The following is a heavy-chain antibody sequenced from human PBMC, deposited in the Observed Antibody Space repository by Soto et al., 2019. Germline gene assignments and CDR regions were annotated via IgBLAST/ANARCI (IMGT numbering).Heavy chain of an antibody. CDR2: ISYDGGNK. Sequence: GGSLRLSCAASGFTFSNYAMHWVRQAPGKGLEWVTIISYDGGNKYYVDSVKGRFTISRDNSKNTLYLEMNSLRVEDTAVFYCAKEHTPRYYDSSAYPGPYDNWGQGTLVTVSS. CDR3: AKEHTPRYYDSSAYPGPYDN. D-gene: IGHD3-22*01. V-gene: IGHV3-30*18. J-gene: IGHJ4*02. CDR1: GFTFSNYA.